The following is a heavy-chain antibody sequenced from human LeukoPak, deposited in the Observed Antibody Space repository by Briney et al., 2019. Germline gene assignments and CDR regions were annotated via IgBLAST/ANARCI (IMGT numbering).Heavy chain of an antibody. Sequence: PSETLSLTCTVSGGSISSYYWSWIRQPPGKGPEWIGYIYYSGSTNYNPSLKSRVTISVDTSKNQFSLKLSSVTAADTAVYYCARDPSSNYYDSSGYYYGDAFDIWGQGTMVTVSS. D-gene: IGHD3-22*01. V-gene: IGHV4-59*01. J-gene: IGHJ3*02. CDR3: ARDPSSNYYDSSGYYYGDAFDI. CDR2: IYYSGST. CDR1: GGSISSYY.